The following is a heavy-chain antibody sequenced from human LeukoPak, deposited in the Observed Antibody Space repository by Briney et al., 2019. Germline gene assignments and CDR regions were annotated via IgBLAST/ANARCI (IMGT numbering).Heavy chain of an antibody. CDR1: GYTFTSYG. J-gene: IGHJ6*03. V-gene: IGHV1-18*01. CDR2: INDYNGNT. CDR3: ARGGTYWADYYHYMDV. Sequence: ASVKVSCKASGYTFTSYGISWVRQAPGQRLEWMGWINDYNGNTNYAQKFQGRATMTTDTSTTTAYMELRSLRSDDTAVYYCARGGTYWADYYHYMDVWGKGTTVTISS. D-gene: IGHD1-26*01.